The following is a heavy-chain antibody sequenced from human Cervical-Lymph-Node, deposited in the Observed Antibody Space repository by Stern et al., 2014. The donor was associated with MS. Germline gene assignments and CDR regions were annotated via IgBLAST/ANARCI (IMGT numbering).Heavy chain of an antibody. CDR3: ARGWCSGGSCFYHFDY. D-gene: IGHD2-15*01. J-gene: IGHJ4*02. V-gene: IGHV1-8*01. CDR2: MNPNSGNT. Sequence: QVQLMQSGAEVKKPGASVKVSCKASGYTFTSYDINWVRQATGQGLEWMGWMNPNSGNTGYAQKFQGRVTMTRNTSISTAYMELSSLRSEDTAVYYCARGWCSGGSCFYHFDYWGQGTLVTVSS. CDR1: GYTFTSYD.